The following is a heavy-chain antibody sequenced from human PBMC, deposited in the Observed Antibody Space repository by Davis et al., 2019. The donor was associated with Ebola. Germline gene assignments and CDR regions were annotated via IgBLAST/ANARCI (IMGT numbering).Heavy chain of an antibody. V-gene: IGHV3-21*01. CDR3: AREGYYYGSGSYYI. Sequence: PGGSLRLSCAASGFSFSSYTMNWVRQAPGKGLEWVSSISGNRVYIYYADSVKGRFTISRDNAKNSLYLQMNSLRAADTAVYYCAREGYYYGSGSYYIWGQGTLVTVSS. CDR1: GFSFSSYT. CDR2: ISGNRVYI. D-gene: IGHD3-10*01. J-gene: IGHJ4*02.